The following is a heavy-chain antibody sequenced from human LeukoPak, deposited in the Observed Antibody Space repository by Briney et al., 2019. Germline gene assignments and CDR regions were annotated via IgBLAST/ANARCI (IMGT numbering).Heavy chain of an antibody. CDR2: INHSGST. V-gene: IGHV4-34*01. D-gene: IGHD3-10*01. J-gene: IGHJ4*02. CDR1: GGSFSGYY. Sequence: SETLSLTCAVYGGSFSGYYWSWIRQPPGKGLEWIGEINHSGSTNYNPSLKSRVTISVGTSKNQFSLKLSSVTAADTAVYYCARSGYYGSGSYYAAEYYFDYWGQGTLVTVSS. CDR3: ARSGYYGSGSYYAAEYYFDY.